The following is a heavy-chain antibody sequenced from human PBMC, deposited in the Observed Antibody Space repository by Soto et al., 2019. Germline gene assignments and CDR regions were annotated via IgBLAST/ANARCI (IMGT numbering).Heavy chain of an antibody. V-gene: IGHV3-23*01. CDR2: ISGSGGST. D-gene: IGHD6-19*01. CDR3: AKDLSLDSSGWWIDSSLIDY. Sequence: GGSLRLSCAASGFTFSSYAMSWVRQAPGKGLEWVSAISGSGGSTYYAESVKGRFTISRDNSKNTLYLQMNSLRAEDTAVYYCAKDLSLDSSGWWIDSSLIDYWGQGTLVTVSS. J-gene: IGHJ4*02. CDR1: GFTFSSYA.